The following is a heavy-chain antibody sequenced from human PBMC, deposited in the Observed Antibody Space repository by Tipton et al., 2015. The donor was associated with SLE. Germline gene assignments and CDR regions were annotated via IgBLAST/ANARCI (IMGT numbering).Heavy chain of an antibody. D-gene: IGHD3-22*01. J-gene: IGHJ6*03. CDR2: ISYSGST. V-gene: IGHV4-59*12. CDR1: DGSIDRYF. CDR3: ARGLNYYDTSGYYPFYYMDV. Sequence: TLSLTCTVSDGSIDRYFWNWIRQPPGKGLEWIGTISYSGSTRYNPSLKSRVTISAATSKEQFSLTLTSVTAADTAVYYCARGLNYYDTSGYYPFYYMDVWGKGTTVTVSS.